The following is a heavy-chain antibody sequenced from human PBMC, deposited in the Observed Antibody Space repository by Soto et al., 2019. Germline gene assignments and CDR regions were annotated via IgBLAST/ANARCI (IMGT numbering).Heavy chain of an antibody. CDR2: IKEDGSDK. CDR1: GFPFSSYW. V-gene: IGHV3-7*04. J-gene: IGHJ5*02. Sequence: EVHLVDSGGGLVQPGGSLRLSCVASGFPFSSYWMSWVRQAPGKGLEWVANIKEDGSDKYYVDSVKGRFTISRDNAKNSLYLKMNSLIVEDTAVYYCVGVSLTGSWGEGTLVAVAS. D-gene: IGHD3-9*01. CDR3: VGVSLTGS.